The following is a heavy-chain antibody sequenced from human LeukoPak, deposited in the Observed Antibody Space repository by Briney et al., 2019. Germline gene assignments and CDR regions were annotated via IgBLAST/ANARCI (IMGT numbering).Heavy chain of an antibody. V-gene: IGHV1-69*13. D-gene: IGHD2-2*01. J-gene: IGHJ4*02. CDR1: GGTFSSYA. CDR3: ASPGAGVGYCSSTSCYWDY. CDR2: IIPIFGTA. Sequence: ASVKVSCKASGGTFSSYAISWVRQAPGQGLEWMGGIIPIFGTANYAQKFQGRVTITADESTSTAYMELSSLRSEDTAVYYCASPGAGVGYCSSTSCYWDYWGRGTLVTVSS.